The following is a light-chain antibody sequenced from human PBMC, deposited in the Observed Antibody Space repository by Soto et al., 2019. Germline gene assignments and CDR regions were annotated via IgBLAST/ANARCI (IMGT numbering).Light chain of an antibody. CDR1: PGITNR. CDR2: EAS. Sequence: DIQITQSPSSVSASVGARVNINCRARPGITNRLAWYQKKKGKDPKILMYEASSLQSGVPSRISGIVSGTDFNLTLRRLQTEDCATYDGQQANSFTIAVGPSTRVEIK. V-gene: IGKV1D-12*01. J-gene: IGKJ5*01. CDR3: QQANSFTIA.